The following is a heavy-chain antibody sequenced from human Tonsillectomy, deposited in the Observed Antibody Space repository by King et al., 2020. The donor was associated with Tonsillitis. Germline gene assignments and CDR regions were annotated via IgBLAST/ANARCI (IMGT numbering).Heavy chain of an antibody. CDR3: AKDRDYALDV. V-gene: IGHV3-9*01. J-gene: IGHJ6*04. Sequence: VQLVESGGGLVQPGRSLRLSCAASGFTFDDYAMHWVRQAPGKGLEWVPGISWNSGSIGYADSVKGRFTISRDNAKNSLYLQMNNLRTEDTALYYCAKDRDYALDVWGKGTTVTVSS. CDR1: GFTFDDYA. CDR2: ISWNSGSI.